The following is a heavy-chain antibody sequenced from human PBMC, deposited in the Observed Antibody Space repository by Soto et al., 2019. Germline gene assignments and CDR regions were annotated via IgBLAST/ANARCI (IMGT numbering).Heavy chain of an antibody. CDR3: AKEADISGYHPDY. J-gene: IGHJ4*02. Sequence: PGGSLRLSCAASGFTFSSYAMSWVRQAPGKGLEWVSVISGSGGSTHYADSGKGRSTISRDNSKNTLYLQVNSLRAEDTAVYYCAKEADISGYHPDYWGQGTQVTVSS. CDR1: GFTFSSYA. D-gene: IGHD3-22*01. CDR2: ISGSGGST. V-gene: IGHV3-23*01.